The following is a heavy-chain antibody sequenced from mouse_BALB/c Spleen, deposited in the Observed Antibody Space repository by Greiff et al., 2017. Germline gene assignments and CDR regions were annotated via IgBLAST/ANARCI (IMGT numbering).Heavy chain of an antibody. CDR3: ARGDYYYGSRFAY. D-gene: IGHD1-1*01. CDR2: ISYSGST. J-gene: IGHJ3*01. CDR1: GYSITSDYA. V-gene: IGHV3-2*02. Sequence: EVQGVESGPGLVKPSQSLSLTCTVTGYSITSDYAWNWIRQFPGNKLEWMGYISYSGSTSYNPSLKSRISITRDTSKNQFFLQLNSVTTEDTATYYCARGDYYYGSRFAYWGQGTLVTVSA.